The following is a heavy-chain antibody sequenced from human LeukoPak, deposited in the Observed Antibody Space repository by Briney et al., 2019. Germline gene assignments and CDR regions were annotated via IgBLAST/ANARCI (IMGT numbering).Heavy chain of an antibody. CDR1: GFTFDDYA. Sequence: GGSLRLSCAASGFTFDDYAMHWVRQAPGKGLEWVSGISWNSGSTSYADSVKGRFTISRDNAKNTLYLQMNSLRAEDTAVYYCARDLSSDAFDIWGQGTMVTVSS. D-gene: IGHD6-13*01. CDR3: ARDLSSDAFDI. J-gene: IGHJ3*02. CDR2: ISWNSGST. V-gene: IGHV3-9*01.